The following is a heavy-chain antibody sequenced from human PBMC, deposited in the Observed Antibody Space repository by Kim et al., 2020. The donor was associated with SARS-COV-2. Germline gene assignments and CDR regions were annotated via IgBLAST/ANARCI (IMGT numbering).Heavy chain of an antibody. CDR3: ARGGTYTEQWLGIYFDY. D-gene: IGHD6-19*01. V-gene: IGHV3-30*04. J-gene: IGHJ4*02. CDR2: ISYDGSNK. Sequence: GGSLRLSCAASGFTFSSYAMHWVRQAPGKGLEWVAVISYDGSNKYYADSVKGRFTISRDNSKNTLYLQMNSLRAGDTAVYYCARGGTYTEQWLGIYFDYWGQGTLVTVSS. CDR1: GFTFSSYA.